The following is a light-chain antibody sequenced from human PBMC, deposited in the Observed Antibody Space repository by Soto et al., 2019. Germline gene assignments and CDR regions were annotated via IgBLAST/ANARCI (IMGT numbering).Light chain of an antibody. CDR3: QQYGSSPRT. CDR2: GAS. V-gene: IGKV3-20*01. J-gene: IGKJ1*01. CDR1: RGVSANY. Sequence: ELVLTQSPATLSLSPGEGATLSCGASRGVSANYLAWYQQKPGQAPTLLIYGASIRAAGIPDRFSGSGSGTDFTLTIRRLEPDDFAVYYCQQYGSSPRTFGQGTKVDIK.